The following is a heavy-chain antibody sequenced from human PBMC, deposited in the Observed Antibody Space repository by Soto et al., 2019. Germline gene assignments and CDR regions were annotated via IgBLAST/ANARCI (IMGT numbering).Heavy chain of an antibody. J-gene: IGHJ4*02. V-gene: IGHV1-2*02. CDR3: ARDSAAGTEYYFDY. D-gene: IGHD6-13*01. Sequence: GASVKVSCKASGYTFTGYYMHWVRQAPGQGLEWMGWINPNSGGTNYAQKFQGRVTMTRDTSISTAYMELSRLRSDDTAVYYCARDSAAGTEYYFDYWGQGTLVTVSS. CDR1: GYTFTGYY. CDR2: INPNSGGT.